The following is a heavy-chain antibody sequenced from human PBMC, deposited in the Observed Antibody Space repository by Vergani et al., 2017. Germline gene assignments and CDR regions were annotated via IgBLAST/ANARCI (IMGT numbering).Heavy chain of an antibody. CDR1: GITFKNAW. CDR2: IRSKNDGGTA. V-gene: IGHV3-15*01. J-gene: IGHJ4*02. Sequence: EVQVLESGGGLIKPGGSLRLSCVVSGITFKNAWINWVRQAPGKGLEWIGRIRSKNDGGTADYAAPLKGRFTISRDDSKDSAFLLVNNLKTEDTAVYFCYTDYHDYWGQGTLVTVSS. D-gene: IGHD2-2*02. CDR3: YTDYHDY.